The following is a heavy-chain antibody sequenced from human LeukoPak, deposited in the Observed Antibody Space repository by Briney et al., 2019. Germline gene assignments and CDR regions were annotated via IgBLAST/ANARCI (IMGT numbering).Heavy chain of an antibody. CDR2: ISRSGSV. J-gene: IGHJ4*02. V-gene: IGHV4-38-2*02. D-gene: IGHD6-13*01. CDR1: GYSISSGYY. Sequence: SETLSLTCTVSGYSISSGYYWGWIRQPPGKGLDWIGSISRSGSVYYNPSLKSRVTISVDTSKNQFSLKLSSVTAADTAVYYCARVSGSILEYWGQGTLVTVSS. CDR3: ARVSGSILEY.